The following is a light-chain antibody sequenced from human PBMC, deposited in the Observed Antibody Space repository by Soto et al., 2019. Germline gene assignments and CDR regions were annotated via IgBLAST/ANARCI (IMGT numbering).Light chain of an antibody. J-gene: IGKJ1*01. CDR2: GAS. V-gene: IGKV3-15*01. Sequence: EIVMTQSPATLSVSPGERATLSCRSSQTVSRNLAWYQQKPGQAPRLLFYGASTRATGIPARFSGSWSGTEFTLTISSLQSEDFAVYYCQHYYNWPRTFGQGTKVEIK. CDR3: QHYYNWPRT. CDR1: QTVSRN.